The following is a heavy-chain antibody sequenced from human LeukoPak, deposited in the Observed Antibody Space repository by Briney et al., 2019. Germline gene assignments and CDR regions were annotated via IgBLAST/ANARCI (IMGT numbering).Heavy chain of an antibody. V-gene: IGHV4-39*07. D-gene: IGHD2-21*02. CDR3: ARDSRVTAYYYYMDV. Sequence: SETLSLTXTVSGGSISSSSYYWGWIRQPPGKGLEWIGRIYTSGSTNYNPSLKSRVTISVDTSKNHFSLNLSSVTAADTAVYYCARDSRVTAYYYYMDVWGKGTTVTVSS. CDR2: IYTSGST. CDR1: GGSISSSSYY. J-gene: IGHJ6*03.